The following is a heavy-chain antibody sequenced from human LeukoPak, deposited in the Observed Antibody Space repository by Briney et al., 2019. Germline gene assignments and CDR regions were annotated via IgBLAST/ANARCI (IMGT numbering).Heavy chain of an antibody. CDR2: IYRGGST. D-gene: IGHD6-13*01. J-gene: IGHJ3*02. Sequence: GGSLRLSCAASGFTVSSNYMSWVRQAPGKGLGWVSVIYRGGSTYYADSVKGRVTISRDNSRNTLYLQMNSLRAEDTAVYYCARGIVAAGTRDAFDIWGQGTTVTVSS. CDR3: ARGIVAAGTRDAFDI. V-gene: IGHV3-53*01. CDR1: GFTVSSNY.